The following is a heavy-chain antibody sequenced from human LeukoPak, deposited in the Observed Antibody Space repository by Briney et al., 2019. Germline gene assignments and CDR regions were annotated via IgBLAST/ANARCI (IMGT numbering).Heavy chain of an antibody. CDR3: ARHSGNYYFDY. V-gene: IGHV3-23*01. D-gene: IGHD4-23*01. Sequence: GGSLRLSCAASGFTFNSYAMSWVRQAPGKGLEWVSSLSVSGASTYYAASVKGRFTVSRDISQNTLYLQMNNLRAEDTAIYYCARHSGNYYFDYWGQGILVTVSS. CDR1: GFTFNSYA. J-gene: IGHJ4*02. CDR2: LSVSGAST.